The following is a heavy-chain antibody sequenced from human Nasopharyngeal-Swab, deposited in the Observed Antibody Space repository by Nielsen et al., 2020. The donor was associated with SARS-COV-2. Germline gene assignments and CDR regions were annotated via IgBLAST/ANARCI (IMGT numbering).Heavy chain of an antibody. J-gene: IGHJ4*02. V-gene: IGHV3-48*02. CDR2: ISSSNSTS. Sequence: GESLKISCAASEFTMSRNGMHWVRQAPGKGLEWVAYISSSNSTSYYADSVKGRFTISRDNPKNSLYLQMNSLRDEDTALYYCARDVAIVGATLENWGQGTLVTVSS. D-gene: IGHD1-26*01. CDR1: EFTMSRNG. CDR3: ARDVAIVGATLEN.